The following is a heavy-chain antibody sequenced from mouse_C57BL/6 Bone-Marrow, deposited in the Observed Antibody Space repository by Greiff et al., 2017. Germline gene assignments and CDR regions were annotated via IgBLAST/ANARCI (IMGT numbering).Heavy chain of an antibody. CDR3: ARSGYADREFDY. CDR2: INPSTGGT. D-gene: IGHD3-1*01. V-gene: IGHV1-42*01. CDR1: GYSFTGYY. Sequence: EVQLQQSGPELVKPGASVKISCKASGYSFTGYYMNWVKQSPEKSLEWIGEINPSTGGTTYNQKFKAKATLTVDKSSSTAYMQLKSLTSEDSAVYYCARSGYADREFDYWGQGTTLTVSS. J-gene: IGHJ2*01.